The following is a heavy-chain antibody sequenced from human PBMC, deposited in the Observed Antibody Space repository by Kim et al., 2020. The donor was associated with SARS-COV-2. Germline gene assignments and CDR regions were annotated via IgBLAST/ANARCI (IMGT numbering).Heavy chain of an antibody. Sequence: ASVKVSCKASGYTFTDYYIHWVRQAPGLGLEWMGRMNPNTGVTSYAQKFQGRVTIPRDTSITTAYMELSSLRSDDTAAYYCARAGDTGPTTFVDYWGQG. J-gene: IGHJ4*02. CDR2: MNPNTGVT. CDR1: GYTFTDYY. CDR3: ARAGDTGPTTFVDY. D-gene: IGHD1-26*01. V-gene: IGHV1-2*06.